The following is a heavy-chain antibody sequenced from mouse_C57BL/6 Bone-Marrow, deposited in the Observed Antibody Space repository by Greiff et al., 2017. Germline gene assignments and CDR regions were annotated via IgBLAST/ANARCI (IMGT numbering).Heavy chain of an antibody. CDR1: GFTFSDYY. CDR2: INYDGSST. Sequence: EVKLVESEGGLVQPGSSMKLSCTASGFTFSDYYMAWVRQVPEKGLEWVANINYDGSSTYYLDSLKSRFIISRDNAKNILYLQMSSLKSEDTATYYCARASITTVVASPDYWGQGTTLTVSS. D-gene: IGHD1-1*01. V-gene: IGHV5-16*01. CDR3: ARASITTVVASPDY. J-gene: IGHJ2*01.